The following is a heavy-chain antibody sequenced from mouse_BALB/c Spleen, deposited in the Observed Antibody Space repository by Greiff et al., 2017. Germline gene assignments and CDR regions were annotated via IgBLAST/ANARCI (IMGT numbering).Heavy chain of an antibody. Sequence: EVQLQQSGAELVRSGASVKLSCTASGFNINDYYMHWVKQRPEQGLEWIGWIDPENGDTEYAPKFQGKATMTADTSSNTAYLQLSSLTSEDTAVYYCNAIDYWGQGTSVTVSS. CDR1: GFNINDYY. CDR2: IDPENGDT. J-gene: IGHJ4*01. CDR3: NAIDY. V-gene: IGHV14-4*02.